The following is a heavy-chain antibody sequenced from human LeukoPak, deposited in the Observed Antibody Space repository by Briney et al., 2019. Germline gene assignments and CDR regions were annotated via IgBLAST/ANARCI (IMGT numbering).Heavy chain of an antibody. Sequence: GGSLRLSCAASGFTFSSYGMSWVRQAPGKGLEWVSGISWNSGSIGYADSVKGRFTISRDNAKNSLYLQMNSLRAEDTALYYCAKVDMVRGVIISRGAFDIWGQGTMVTVSS. J-gene: IGHJ3*02. V-gene: IGHV3-9*01. CDR3: AKVDMVRGVIISRGAFDI. D-gene: IGHD3-10*01. CDR1: GFTFSSYG. CDR2: ISWNSGSI.